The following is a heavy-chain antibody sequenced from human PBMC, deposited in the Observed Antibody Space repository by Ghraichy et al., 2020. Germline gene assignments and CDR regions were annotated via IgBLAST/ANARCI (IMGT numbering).Heavy chain of an antibody. Sequence: GGSLRLSCVGSGFSFSSHSMNWVRQSPGKGLEWVSYITASSRTTSYADSVRGRFTISRDNAQNSLYLQMNSLRDEDTGVYYCARGATVVRFFYFNVMDV. J-gene: IGHJ6*01. CDR3: ARGATVVRFFYFNVMDV. CDR2: ITASSRTT. CDR1: GFSFSSHS. V-gene: IGHV3-48*02. D-gene: IGHD4-23*01.